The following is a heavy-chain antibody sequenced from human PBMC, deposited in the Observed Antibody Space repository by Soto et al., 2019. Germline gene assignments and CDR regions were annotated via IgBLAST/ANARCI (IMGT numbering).Heavy chain of an antibody. CDR3: ATSTVVTRFSDAFDI. CDR1: GGTFSSYA. CDR2: IIPIFGTA. V-gene: IGHV1-69*13. J-gene: IGHJ3*02. Sequence: SVKVSCKASGGTFSSYAISWVRQAPGQGLEWMGGIIPIFGTANYAQKFQGRVTITADESTSTAYMELSSLRSEDTAVYYCATSTVVTRFSDAFDIWGQGTMVTVSS. D-gene: IGHD4-17*01.